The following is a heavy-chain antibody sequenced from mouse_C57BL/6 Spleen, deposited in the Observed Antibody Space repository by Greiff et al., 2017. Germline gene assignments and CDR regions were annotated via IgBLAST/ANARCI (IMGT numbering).Heavy chain of an antibody. CDR2: ISRGGGYT. J-gene: IGHJ2*01. V-gene: IGHV5-9-1*02. CDR1: GFTFSGYA. CDR3: TRDRSYFVC. Sequence: EVQGVESGEGLVKPGGSLKLSCAASGFTFSGYAMSWVRQTTEKRLEWVAYISRGGGYTYYADTVKGRFTISRDNARNTPYLQMSSLKSEDTAMYYVTRDRSYFVCWGQGTTLTVSS.